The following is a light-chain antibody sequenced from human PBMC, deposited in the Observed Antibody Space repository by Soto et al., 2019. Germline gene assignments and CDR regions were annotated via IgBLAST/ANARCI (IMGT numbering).Light chain of an antibody. V-gene: IGKV1-39*01. J-gene: IGKJ3*01. CDR2: AAS. CDR3: QHSHSTPFT. Sequence: DIQMTQSPSSLSASVGDRVTMTCRASQSIAGYLHWYQQRPGTAPKLLIFAASHLQPGVPSRFSASGSGTDFTLTISSLQPEDFATYYCQHSHSTPFTFGHGTKVDI. CDR1: QSIAGY.